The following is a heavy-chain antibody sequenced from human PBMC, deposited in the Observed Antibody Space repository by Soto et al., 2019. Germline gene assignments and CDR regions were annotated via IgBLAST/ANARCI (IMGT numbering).Heavy chain of an antibody. CDR2: IYYSGST. V-gene: IGHV4-39*01. Sequence: SETLFLTCTVSGGSISSSSYYWGWIRQPPGKGLEWIGSIYYSGSTYYNPSLKSRVTISVDTSKNQFSLKLSSVTAADTAVYYCARHPRMNKNDIVATNYYYYMDVWGKGTTVTVSS. CDR3: ARHPRMNKNDIVATNYYYYMDV. CDR1: GGSISSSSYY. D-gene: IGHD5-12*01. J-gene: IGHJ6*03.